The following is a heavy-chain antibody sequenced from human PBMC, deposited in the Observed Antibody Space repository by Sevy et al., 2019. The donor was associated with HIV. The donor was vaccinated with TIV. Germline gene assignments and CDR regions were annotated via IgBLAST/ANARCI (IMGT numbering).Heavy chain of an antibody. Sequence: GKSLKISCAASGLTFSTYGMHWVRQAPGKGLEWVAVISYDGNIQYDADSVKGRFTVSRDNSKNTLYLQMNSLRAEDSAVYYCAKDKGGYNYAPGYWGQGTLVTVSS. CDR2: ISYDGNIQ. D-gene: IGHD5-18*01. CDR3: AKDKGGYNYAPGY. CDR1: GLTFSTYG. V-gene: IGHV3-30*18. J-gene: IGHJ4*02.